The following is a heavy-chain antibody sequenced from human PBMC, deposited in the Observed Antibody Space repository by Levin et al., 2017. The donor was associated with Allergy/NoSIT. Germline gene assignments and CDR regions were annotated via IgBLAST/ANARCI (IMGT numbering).Heavy chain of an antibody. V-gene: IGHV3-33*01. D-gene: IGHD5-18*01. Sequence: GGSLRLSCAASGFTFSSYGMHWVRQAPGKGLEWVAVIWYDGSNKYYADSVKGRFTISRDNSKNTLYLQMNSLRAEDTAVYYCARDTARGTDYYYYGMDGWGQGTTVTVSS. CDR3: ARDTARGTDYYYYGMDG. CDR2: IWYDGSNK. J-gene: IGHJ6*02. CDR1: GFTFSSYG.